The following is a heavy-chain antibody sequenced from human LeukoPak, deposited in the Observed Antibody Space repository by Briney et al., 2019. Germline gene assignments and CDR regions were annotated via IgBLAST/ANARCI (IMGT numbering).Heavy chain of an antibody. Sequence: ASVKVSCKASGYTFTGYYMHWVRQAPGQGLEWMGWINPNSCGTNYAQKFQGWVTMTRDTSISTAYMELSRLRSDDTAVYYCARGGAAAGTKDRSNWFDPWGQGTLVTVSS. J-gene: IGHJ5*02. CDR2: INPNSCGT. CDR3: ARGGAAAGTKDRSNWFDP. V-gene: IGHV1-2*04. D-gene: IGHD6-13*01. CDR1: GYTFTGYY.